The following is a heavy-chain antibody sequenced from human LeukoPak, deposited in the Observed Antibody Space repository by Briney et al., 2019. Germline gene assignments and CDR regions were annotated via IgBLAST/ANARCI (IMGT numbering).Heavy chain of an antibody. CDR1: GFTFSSYS. CDR2: ISSSSSTI. V-gene: IGHV3-48*01. D-gene: IGHD3-22*01. Sequence: GGSLRLSCAASGFTFSSYSMTWVRQAPGKGLEWVSYISSSSSTIYYADSVKGRFTISRDNAKNSLYLQMNSLRAEDTAVYYCAREQYDSSGYYSMGFDYWGQGTLVTVSS. J-gene: IGHJ4*02. CDR3: AREQYDSSGYYSMGFDY.